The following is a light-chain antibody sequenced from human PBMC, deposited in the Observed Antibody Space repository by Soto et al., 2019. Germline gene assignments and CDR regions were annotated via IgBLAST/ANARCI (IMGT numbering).Light chain of an antibody. CDR2: EVS. Sequence: QSALTQPASVSGSPGPSIAISCAGTSSDLGAYKYVSWYQQHPDTAPKLILYEVSRRPSGVSNRFSGSKSGNTASLTISGLLAEDEADYSCSSYTYTSTLVFGTGTKVTVL. J-gene: IGLJ1*01. CDR3: SSYTYTSTLV. V-gene: IGLV2-14*03. CDR1: SSDLGAYKY.